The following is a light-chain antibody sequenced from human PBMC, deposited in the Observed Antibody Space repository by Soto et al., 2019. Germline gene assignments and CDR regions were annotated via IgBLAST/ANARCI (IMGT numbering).Light chain of an antibody. CDR3: QQRSIWPT. CDR2: DAS. CDR1: QSVSNF. J-gene: IGKJ5*01. V-gene: IGKV3-11*01. Sequence: EIVLTQSPSTLSLSPGERATLSCRASQSVSNFLAWYQQKPGQAPRLLIYDASSRATGIPARFSGSGSGTEFTLTISSLEPEDFAVYYCQQRSIWPTFGQGTRLEIK.